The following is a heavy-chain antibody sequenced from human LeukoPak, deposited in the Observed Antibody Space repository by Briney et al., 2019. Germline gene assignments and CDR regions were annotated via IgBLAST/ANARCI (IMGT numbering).Heavy chain of an antibody. D-gene: IGHD3-22*01. Sequence: SETLSLTCAIYGGSFSGYFWSWFRQPPGKGLEWIGEINRSGSTNYNSSLSLKSRVTISVDTSKNQFSLKLSSVTAADTAVYYCARVYYDSSGYLTFDYWGQGTLVTVSS. V-gene: IGHV4-34*01. CDR1: GGSFSGYF. CDR2: INRSGST. J-gene: IGHJ4*02. CDR3: ARVYYDSSGYLTFDY.